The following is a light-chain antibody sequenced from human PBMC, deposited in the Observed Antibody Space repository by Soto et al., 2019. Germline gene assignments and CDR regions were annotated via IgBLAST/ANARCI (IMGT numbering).Light chain of an antibody. Sequence: DIQMTQSPSTLSASVGDRVTITCRASQSIGGWLAWYQQRPGKAPRLLIFDASSVQSGVPSRFSGSRSGTKFTLAISSLQPEEFACCYCQHCHSYPFSFGHETKLEIE. CDR3: QHCHSYPFS. CDR1: QSIGGW. CDR2: DAS. J-gene: IGKJ2*01. V-gene: IGKV1-5*01.